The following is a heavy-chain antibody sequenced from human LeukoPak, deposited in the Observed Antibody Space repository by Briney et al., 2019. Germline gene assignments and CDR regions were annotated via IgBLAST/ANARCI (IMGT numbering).Heavy chain of an antibody. V-gene: IGHV3-23*01. CDR3: TKFSLRGTYSFDH. Sequence: PGGSLRLSCAASGFTFNSNGMSWVRQAPGKALEWVSVISASGGSTYYADSVKGRFTISRDNSKNTLYLQINSLRVEDTAVYYCTKFSLRGTYSFDHWGQGTVVTVSS. CDR1: GFTFNSNG. CDR2: ISASGGST. J-gene: IGHJ4*02. D-gene: IGHD1-26*01.